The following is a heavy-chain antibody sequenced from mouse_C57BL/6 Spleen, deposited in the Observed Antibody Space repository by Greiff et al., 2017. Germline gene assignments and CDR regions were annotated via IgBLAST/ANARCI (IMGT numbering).Heavy chain of an antibody. CDR3: FLYWDAMDY. CDR2: IRLKSDNYAT. CDR1: RFTFSNYW. V-gene: IGHV6-3*01. D-gene: IGHD2-1*01. J-gene: IGHJ4*01. Sequence: EVKVEESGGGLVQPGGSMKLSCVASRFTFSNYWMNWVRQSPEKGLEWVAQIRLKSDNYATHYAESVKGRFTISRDDSKSSVYLQMNNLRAEDTGIYYCFLYWDAMDYWGQGTSVTVSS.